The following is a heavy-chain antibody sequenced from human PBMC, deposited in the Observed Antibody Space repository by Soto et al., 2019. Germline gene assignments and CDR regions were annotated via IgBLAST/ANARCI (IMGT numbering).Heavy chain of an antibody. Sequence: PGGSLRLSCAASGFTFSSYAMHWVRQAPGKGLEWVAVISYDGSNKYYADSVKGRFTIPRDNSKNTLYLQMNSLRAEDTAVYYCAREELVHLFDYWGQGTLVTVSS. CDR1: GFTFSSYA. D-gene: IGHD1-1*01. CDR2: ISYDGSNK. V-gene: IGHV3-30-3*01. J-gene: IGHJ4*02. CDR3: AREELVHLFDY.